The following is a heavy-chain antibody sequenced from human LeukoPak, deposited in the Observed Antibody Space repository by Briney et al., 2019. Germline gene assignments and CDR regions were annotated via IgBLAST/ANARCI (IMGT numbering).Heavy chain of an antibody. CDR1: GYSISSGYY. D-gene: IGHD1-1*01. CDR3: AKSPFDHYNWNDPPKFWFDP. V-gene: IGHV4-38-2*02. CDR2: LYHSGST. J-gene: IGHJ5*02. Sequence: SETLSLTCTVSGYSISSGYYWGWIRQPPGKGLEWIGSLYHSGSTYYNPSLKSRVTISVDTSKNQFSLKLSSVTAADTAVYYCAKSPFDHYNWNDPPKFWFDPWGQGTLVTVSS.